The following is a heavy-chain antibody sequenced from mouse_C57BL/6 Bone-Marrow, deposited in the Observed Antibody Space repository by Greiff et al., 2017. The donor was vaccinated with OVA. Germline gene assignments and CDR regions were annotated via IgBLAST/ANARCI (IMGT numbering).Heavy chain of an antibody. CDR2: IYPGSGST. CDR3: ARNAYYMFAY. V-gene: IGHV1-55*01. CDR1: GYTFTSYW. Sequence: QVQLQQSGAELARPGASVKLSCKASGYTFTSYWITWVKQRPGQGLEWIGDIYPGSGSTNYNEKFKSKATLTVDTSSSTAYMQLSSLTSEDSAVYYCARNAYYMFAYWGQGTLVTVSA. J-gene: IGHJ3*01. D-gene: IGHD2-12*01.